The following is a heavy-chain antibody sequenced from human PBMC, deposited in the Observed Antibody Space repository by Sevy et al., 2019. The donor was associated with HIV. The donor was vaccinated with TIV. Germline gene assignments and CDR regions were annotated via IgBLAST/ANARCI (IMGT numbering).Heavy chain of an antibody. J-gene: IGHJ3*02. CDR1: GYTFTSYD. CDR2: MNPNSGNT. CDR3: ARGLPLTYYDFWSGPQLDAFDI. Sequence: ASVKVSCKASGYTFTSYDINWVRQVTGQGLEWMGWMNPNSGNTGYAQKFQGRVTMTRNTSISTAYMELSSLRSEDTAVYYCARGLPLTYYDFWSGPQLDAFDIWGQGTMVTVSS. V-gene: IGHV1-8*01. D-gene: IGHD3-3*01.